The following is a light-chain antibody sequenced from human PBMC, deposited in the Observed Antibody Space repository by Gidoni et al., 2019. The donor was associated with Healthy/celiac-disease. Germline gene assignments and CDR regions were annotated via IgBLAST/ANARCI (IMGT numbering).Light chain of an antibody. Sequence: QSALTQPASVSGSPGQSYNISCTGTSSDVGGYNYVSWYQQHPGKAPKLMIYEVSNRPSGVSTRFSGAKSGNTASLTISGLQAEDEADYYCSSYTSSSTRVFGTGTKVTVL. CDR1: SSDVGGYNY. CDR3: SSYTSSSTRV. V-gene: IGLV2-14*01. J-gene: IGLJ1*01. CDR2: EVS.